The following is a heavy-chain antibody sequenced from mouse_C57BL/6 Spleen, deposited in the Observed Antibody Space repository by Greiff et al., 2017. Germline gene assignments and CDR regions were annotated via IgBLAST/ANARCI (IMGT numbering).Heavy chain of an antibody. CDR2: INPNNGGT. Sequence: EVQLQQSGPELVKPGASVKISCKASGYTFTDYYMNWVKQSHGKSLEWIGDINPNNGGTSYNQKFKGKATLTVDKSSSTAYMQLSSLTSEDSAVYYCARDYYGSGGDWGQGTTLTVSS. CDR1: GYTFTDYY. V-gene: IGHV1-26*01. J-gene: IGHJ2*01. D-gene: IGHD1-1*01. CDR3: ARDYYGSGGD.